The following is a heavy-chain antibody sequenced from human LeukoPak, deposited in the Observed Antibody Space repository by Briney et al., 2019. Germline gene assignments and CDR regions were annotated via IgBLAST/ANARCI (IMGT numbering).Heavy chain of an antibody. D-gene: IGHD4-11*01. V-gene: IGHV3-30*03. Sequence: GGSLRLSCAASGFTISSYSMNWVRQAPGKGLEWVAVISYDGSNKYYADSVKGRFTISRDNSKNTLYLQMNSLRAEDTAVYYCARDPPSNPPNDAFDIWGQGTMVTVSS. CDR1: GFTISSYS. J-gene: IGHJ3*02. CDR3: ARDPPSNPPNDAFDI. CDR2: ISYDGSNK.